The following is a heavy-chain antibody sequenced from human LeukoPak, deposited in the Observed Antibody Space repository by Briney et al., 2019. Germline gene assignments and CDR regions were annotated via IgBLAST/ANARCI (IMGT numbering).Heavy chain of an antibody. V-gene: IGHV3-23*01. CDR3: ARGVMAARLYYFDY. CDR1: GFSFGSHP. J-gene: IGHJ4*02. Sequence: GGSLRLSCAASGFSFGSHPMNWVRQAPGKGLEWVSGITGSGDYTYYIDSVQGRFTISRDNSKNMLFLQMNSLRAEDMAVYYCARGVMAARLYYFDYWGRGILVTVSS. D-gene: IGHD2-21*01. CDR2: ITGSGDYT.